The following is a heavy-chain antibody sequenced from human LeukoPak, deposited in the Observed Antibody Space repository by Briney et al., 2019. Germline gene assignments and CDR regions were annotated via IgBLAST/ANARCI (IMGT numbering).Heavy chain of an antibody. Sequence: GASVKVSCKASGYTFTSYYMHWVRQAPGQGLEWKGWINPNSGGTNYAQKFQGRVTMTRDTSISTAYMELSRLRSDDTAVYYCARGSDDFWSGYSPSYWGQGTLVAVSS. V-gene: IGHV1-2*02. J-gene: IGHJ4*02. D-gene: IGHD3-3*01. CDR1: GYTFTSYY. CDR3: ARGSDDFWSGYSPSY. CDR2: INPNSGGT.